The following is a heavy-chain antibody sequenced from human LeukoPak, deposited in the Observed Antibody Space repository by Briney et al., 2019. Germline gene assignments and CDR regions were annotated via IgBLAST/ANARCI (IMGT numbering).Heavy chain of an antibody. CDR2: IIPSLGTA. CDR1: GDTFSTYR. CDR3: ARSGSSRRDPAWFDP. J-gene: IGHJ5*02. D-gene: IGHD5-12*01. Sequence: ASVRVSCKACGDTFSTYRINLVRQAPGQGLEWMGRIIPSLGTAHYAPKFQGRVTFSADKSTTTAYMDLRSLRSDDTALYYCARSGSSRRDPAWFDPWGQGTLVTVSS. V-gene: IGHV1-69*08.